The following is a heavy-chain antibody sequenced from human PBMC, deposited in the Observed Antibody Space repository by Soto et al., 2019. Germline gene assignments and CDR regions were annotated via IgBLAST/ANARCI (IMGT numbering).Heavy chain of an antibody. V-gene: IGHV1-18*01. CDR3: ARGYCSGGICYPNDF. J-gene: IGHJ4*02. CDR2: ISAYNGDT. D-gene: IGHD2-15*01. CDR1: GYTFTKYG. Sequence: QVQLVQSGAEVKKPGASVKVSCKASGYTFTKYGITSVRQAPGQGLEWMGWISAYNGDTNYAQKLQGRVTMTTDTSTTTAYMELRGLTSDDTAVYYCARGYCSGGICYPNDFWGQGTLVTVSS.